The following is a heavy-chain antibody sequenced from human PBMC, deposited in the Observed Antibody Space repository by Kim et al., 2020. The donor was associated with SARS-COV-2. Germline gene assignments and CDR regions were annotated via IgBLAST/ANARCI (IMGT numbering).Heavy chain of an antibody. Sequence: GGSLRLSCAASGFTFSSYSMNWVRQAPGKGLEWVSYISSSSSTIYYADSVKGRFTISRDNAKNSLYLQMNSLRDEDTAVYYCARDIRYYYDSSGYPLHGVDFDYWGQGTLVTVSS. CDR2: ISSSSSTI. D-gene: IGHD3-22*01. CDR1: GFTFSSYS. J-gene: IGHJ4*02. V-gene: IGHV3-48*02. CDR3: ARDIRYYYDSSGYPLHGVDFDY.